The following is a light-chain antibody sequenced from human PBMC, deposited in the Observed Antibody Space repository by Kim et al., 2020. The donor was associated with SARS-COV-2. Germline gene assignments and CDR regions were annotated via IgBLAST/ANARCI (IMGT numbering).Light chain of an antibody. J-gene: IGKJ2*01. CDR1: QSLLHSSGHHY. CDR2: LGS. V-gene: IGKV2-28*01. CDR3: MQALHIPKT. Sequence: ESASNCCTSTQSLLHSSGHHYVDWFLLKPGPSPQLLNDLGSNRACGVPDWCSGSGSGTDFTLKISRVEAEDVGIYFCMQALHIPKTFGQGTKLEI.